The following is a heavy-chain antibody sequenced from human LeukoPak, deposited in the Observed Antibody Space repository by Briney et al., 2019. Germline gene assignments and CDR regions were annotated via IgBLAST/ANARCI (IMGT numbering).Heavy chain of an antibody. J-gene: IGHJ4*02. D-gene: IGHD6-13*01. CDR1: GFTSSSYA. V-gene: IGHV3-23*01. CDR2: VSGSGDRM. CDR3: AKAAAAPGFDF. Sequence: GGSLRPSCAASGFTSSSYALNWVRQAPGKGLEWVATVSGSGDRMYHADSVKGRFTISRDNSRNTIYLQMNSLRAEDTALYYCAKAAAAPGFDFWGQGTLVTVSS.